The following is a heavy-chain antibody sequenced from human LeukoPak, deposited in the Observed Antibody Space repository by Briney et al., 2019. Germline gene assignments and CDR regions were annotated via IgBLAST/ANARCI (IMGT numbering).Heavy chain of an antibody. Sequence: PGGSLRLSCAASGFTFSSYWMHWVRQAPGKGLVCVSRINSDGSSTSYADSVKGRFTISRDNAKNTLYLQMNSLRAEDTAVYYCARDPQDDFWSGRGFDPWGQGTLVTVSS. D-gene: IGHD3-3*01. CDR2: INSDGSST. CDR1: GFTFSSYW. CDR3: ARDPQDDFWSGRGFDP. J-gene: IGHJ5*02. V-gene: IGHV3-74*01.